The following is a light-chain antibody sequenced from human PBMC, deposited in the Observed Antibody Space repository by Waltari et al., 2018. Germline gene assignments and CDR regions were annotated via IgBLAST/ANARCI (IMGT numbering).Light chain of an antibody. CDR1: QSISND. CDR3: QQYNSWPLT. Sequence: EIVMTQSPASLSVSPGERVTLSCRASQSISNDLAWYQQRPGQAPRLLMYGAFPRVIGIPIRFSGSGSGTEFILTISGLQSEDFAVYYCQQYNSWPLTFGGGTSVEFK. CDR2: GAF. J-gene: IGKJ4*01. V-gene: IGKV3-15*01.